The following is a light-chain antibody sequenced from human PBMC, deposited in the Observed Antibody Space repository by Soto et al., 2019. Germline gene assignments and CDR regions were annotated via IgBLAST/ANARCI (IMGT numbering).Light chain of an antibody. Sequence: DIQMTQSPSSLSASVGDRVTITCRASQSISSYLNWYQQKPGKAPKLLIYAASSLQSGVPSRFSRSGSGTDFTLTISSLQPEDVATYYCQQSYSTPWTFGQGNKVDSK. CDR1: QSISSY. V-gene: IGKV1-39*01. CDR3: QQSYSTPWT. CDR2: AAS. J-gene: IGKJ1*01.